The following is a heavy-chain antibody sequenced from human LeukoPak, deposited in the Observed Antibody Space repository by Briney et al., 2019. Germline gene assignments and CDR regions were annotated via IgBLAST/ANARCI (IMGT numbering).Heavy chain of an antibody. J-gene: IGHJ4*02. D-gene: IGHD3-22*01. CDR3: ATYYYDSSGYYEDY. CDR2: IYHSGST. Sequence: TSETLSLTCAVSGGSISSSNWWSWVRQPPGKGLEWIGEIYHSGSTNYNPSLKSRVTISVDKSKNQFSLKLSSVTAADTAVYYCATYYYDSSGYYEDYWGQGTLVTVSS. CDR1: GGSISSSNW. V-gene: IGHV4-4*02.